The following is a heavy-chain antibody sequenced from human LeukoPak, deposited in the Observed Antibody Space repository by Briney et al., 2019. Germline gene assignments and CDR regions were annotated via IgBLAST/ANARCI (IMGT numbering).Heavy chain of an antibody. CDR1: GYSINSVYY. D-gene: IGHD2-15*01. CDR3: ARGRTRYCSGGSCYLWFDP. J-gene: IGHJ5*02. Sequence: SETLSLTCTVSGYSINSVYYWGWIRQPPEKGLEWIGEINHSGSTNYNPSLKSRVTISVDTSKNQFSLKLSSVTAADTAVYYCARGRTRYCSGGSCYLWFDPWGQGTLVTVSS. V-gene: IGHV4-38-2*02. CDR2: INHSGST.